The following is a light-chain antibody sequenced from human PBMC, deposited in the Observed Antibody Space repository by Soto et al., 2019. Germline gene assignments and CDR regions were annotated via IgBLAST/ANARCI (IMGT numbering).Light chain of an antibody. V-gene: IGKV3-20*01. CDR2: GAS. Sequence: EIVLTQSPGTLSLSPGERATHSCRASQSVSSSYLAWYQQKPGQAPRLLIYGASSRATGIPDRFSGSGSGTDFTLTISRLEPEDVAVYYCQQYGSSLTWTFGQGTKVDIK. CDR1: QSVSSSY. CDR3: QQYGSSLTWT. J-gene: IGKJ1*01.